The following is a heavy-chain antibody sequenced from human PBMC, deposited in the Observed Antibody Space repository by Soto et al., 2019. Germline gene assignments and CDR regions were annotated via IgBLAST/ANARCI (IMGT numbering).Heavy chain of an antibody. CDR3: ARGGISHWAYFYYMDV. CDR1: GGSLSDYF. J-gene: IGHJ6*03. D-gene: IGHD2-21*01. Sequence: SETLTLTCGVSGGSLSDYFWSWIRQPPGMALEWIGEINHLGSINYNPSLKSRVTMSVDTSKNQFSLTLNSVTAADTATYYCARGGISHWAYFYYMDVWDRGTTVTVSS. CDR2: INHLGSI. V-gene: IGHV4-34*01.